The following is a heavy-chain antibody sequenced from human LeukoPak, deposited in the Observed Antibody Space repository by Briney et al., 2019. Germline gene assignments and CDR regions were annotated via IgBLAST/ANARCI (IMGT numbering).Heavy chain of an antibody. J-gene: IGHJ4*02. D-gene: IGHD2-2*01. V-gene: IGHV1-18*01. CDR1: GYTFTSYG. CDR3: ARDQESGIVVVPAAMPGGY. CDR2: ISAYNGNT. Sequence: ASVKVSCKASGYTFTSYGISWVRQAPGQGLEWMGWISAYNGNTNYAQKLQGRVTMTTDTSTSTAYMELRSLRSDDTAVYYCARDQESGIVVVPAAMPGGYWGQGTLVTVSS.